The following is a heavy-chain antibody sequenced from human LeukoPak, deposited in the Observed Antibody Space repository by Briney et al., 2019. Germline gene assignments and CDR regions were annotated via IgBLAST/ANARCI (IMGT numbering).Heavy chain of an antibody. Sequence: SGGSLRLSCAASGFTFSSFAMTWVRQAPGKGLEWVSTVSGSAGRTDYADSVKGRFTISRDNLKNTLYLQMNGLRAEDTAVYYCAKNRGHCVDGVCHNYYYMDVWGRGTTATVSS. CDR2: VSGSAGRT. D-gene: IGHD2-8*02. V-gene: IGHV3-23*01. CDR3: AKNRGHCVDGVCHNYYYMDV. CDR1: GFTFSSFA. J-gene: IGHJ6*03.